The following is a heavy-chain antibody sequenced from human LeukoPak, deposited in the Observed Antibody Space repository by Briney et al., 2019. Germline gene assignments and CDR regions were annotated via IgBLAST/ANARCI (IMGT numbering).Heavy chain of an antibody. CDR1: GFTFSSYA. CDR3: ARWYSSGWYSDY. Sequence: GGSLRLSCAASGFTFSSYAMHWVRQAPGKGLEWVAVISYDGSNKYYADSVRGRFTISRDNAKNTVYLQMNSLRAEDTAVYYCARWYSSGWYSDYWGQGTLVTVSS. J-gene: IGHJ4*02. V-gene: IGHV3-30-3*01. CDR2: ISYDGSNK. D-gene: IGHD6-19*01.